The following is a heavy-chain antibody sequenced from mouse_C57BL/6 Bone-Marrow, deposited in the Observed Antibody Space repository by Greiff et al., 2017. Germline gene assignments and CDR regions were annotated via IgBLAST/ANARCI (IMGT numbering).Heavy chain of an antibody. D-gene: IGHD1-1*01. V-gene: IGHV5-17*01. CDR2: ISSGSSTI. CDR3: ARPYYYGSSYVESYYAMDY. CDR1: GFTFSDYG. J-gene: IGHJ4*01. Sequence: EVKVVESGGGLVKPGGSLKLSCAASGFTFSDYGMHWVRQAPEKGLEWVAYISSGSSTIYYADTVKGRFTISRDNAKNTLFLQMTSLRSEDTAMYYCARPYYYGSSYVESYYAMDYWGQGTSVTVSS.